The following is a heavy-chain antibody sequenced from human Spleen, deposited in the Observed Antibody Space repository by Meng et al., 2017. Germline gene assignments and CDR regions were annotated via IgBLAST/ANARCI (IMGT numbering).Heavy chain of an antibody. CDR3: ARVETATTNPYFDY. D-gene: IGHD5-24*01. Sequence: QVQLQESGPGLVKPSQTLSLTFTFSGGSISSGDYYWSWIRQPPGRGLEWIGYIYYSGSTYYNPSLRSRVTISVDTSKNQFSLILTSVTAADTAVYFCARVETATTNPYFDYWGQGTLVTVSS. V-gene: IGHV4-30-4*01. CDR2: IYYSGST. J-gene: IGHJ4*02. CDR1: GGSISSGDYY.